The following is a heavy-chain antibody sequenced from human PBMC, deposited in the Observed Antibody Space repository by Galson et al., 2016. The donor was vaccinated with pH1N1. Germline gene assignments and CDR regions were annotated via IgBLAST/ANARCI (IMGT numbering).Heavy chain of an antibody. CDR3: ARDGGDYGGAGQYKCFDT. J-gene: IGHJ5*02. CDR1: GGSIRSSNW. D-gene: IGHD4-23*01. V-gene: IGHV4-4*02. CDR2: IYQTETT. Sequence: ETLSLTCAVSGGSIRSSNWWSWVRQPPGKGLEWIGEIYQTETTKYNPSLKSRVTLSLDKSKNHFSLNLAPVTAADTAVYYCARDGGDYGGAGQYKCFDTWGQGTLVTVSS.